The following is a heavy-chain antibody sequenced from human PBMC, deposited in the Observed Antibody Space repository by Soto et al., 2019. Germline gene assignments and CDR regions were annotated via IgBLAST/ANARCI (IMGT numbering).Heavy chain of an antibody. CDR2: INAGNGNT. CDR3: ASGRSVGWLFAY. J-gene: IGHJ4*02. Sequence: RLEWMGWINAGNGNTKYSQKFQGRVTITRDTSASTAYMELSSLRSEDTAVYYCASGRSVGWLFAYWGQGTLVTVSS. D-gene: IGHD3-3*01. V-gene: IGHV1-3*01.